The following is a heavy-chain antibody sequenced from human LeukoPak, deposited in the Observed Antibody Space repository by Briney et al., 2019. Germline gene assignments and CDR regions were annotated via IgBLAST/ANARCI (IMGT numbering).Heavy chain of an antibody. J-gene: IGHJ4*02. Sequence: GGSLRLSCAASGFTINSYWMSWVRQPPGKGLERVGNIEKDGSDKYYVDSVKGRFTISRDNSKNTLYLQMNSLGADDTAVYYCAKGNWRYFDYWGQGTLVTVSS. V-gene: IGHV3-7*05. CDR2: IEKDGSDK. CDR1: GFTINSYW. D-gene: IGHD1-1*01. CDR3: AKGNWRYFDY.